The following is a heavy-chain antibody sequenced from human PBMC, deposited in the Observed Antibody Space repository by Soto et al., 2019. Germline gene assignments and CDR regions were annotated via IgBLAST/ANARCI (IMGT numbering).Heavy chain of an antibody. D-gene: IGHD2-15*01. J-gene: IGHJ4*02. CDR3: ARGFIPARLDY. CDR2: IYYSGST. V-gene: IGHV4-39*01. CDR1: GGSISSYY. Sequence: SETLSLTCTVSGGSISSYYWGWIRQPPGKGLEWIGSIYYSGSTYYNPSLKSRVTISVDTSKNQFSLKLSSVTAADTAVYYCARGFIPARLDYWGQGTLVTVSS.